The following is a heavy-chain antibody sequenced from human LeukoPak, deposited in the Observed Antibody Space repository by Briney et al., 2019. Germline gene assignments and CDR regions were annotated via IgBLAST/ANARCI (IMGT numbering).Heavy chain of an antibody. J-gene: IGHJ4*02. CDR3: YKLQGVIDY. V-gene: IGHV3-23*01. Sequence: WGSLRLSCAASGVTFCSYGVNWVCHAPGQGLEWVSRISGSGGSTYYAEPVKGRFTISRDNSKNTLYLQMNSLRAENTAGYYWYKLQGVIDYWGQGTPVTVSS. D-gene: IGHD3-16*02. CDR2: ISGSGGST. CDR1: GVTFCSYG.